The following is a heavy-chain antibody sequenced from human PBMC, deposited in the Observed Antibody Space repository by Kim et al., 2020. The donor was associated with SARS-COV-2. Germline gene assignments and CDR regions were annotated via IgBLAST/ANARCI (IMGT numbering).Heavy chain of an antibody. V-gene: IGHV3-11*01. J-gene: IGHJ4*02. Sequence: GGSLRLSCAASGFTFSDYYMSWIRQAPGKGLEWVSYITSSGDTLYYADSVKGRFTLSRDNANNSLYLQMNSLRAEDTAVYYCARDPTVDGSGSYYHDYWGQGILVTVSS. CDR1: GFTFSDYY. D-gene: IGHD3-10*01. CDR2: ITSSGDTL. CDR3: ARDPTVDGSGSYYHDY.